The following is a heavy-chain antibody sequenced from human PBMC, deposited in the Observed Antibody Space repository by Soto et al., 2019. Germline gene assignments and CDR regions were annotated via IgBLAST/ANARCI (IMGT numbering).Heavy chain of an antibody. Sequence: QVPLVQSGAEVKKPGASVKVSCKTSGYTFTMYGISWVRQAPEQGLEWMGWISTYNGNTNSSQKFQGRVTMTTDTSTSTAYMELRSLRSDDTAVYYCARSTYTNSWYYFDYWGQGTLVTVSS. CDR3: ARSTYTNSWYYFDY. D-gene: IGHD6-13*01. CDR1: GYTFTMYG. CDR2: ISTYNGNT. V-gene: IGHV1-18*01. J-gene: IGHJ4*02.